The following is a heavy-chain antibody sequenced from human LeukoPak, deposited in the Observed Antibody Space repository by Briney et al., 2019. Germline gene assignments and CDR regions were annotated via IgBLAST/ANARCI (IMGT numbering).Heavy chain of an antibody. V-gene: IGHV4-30-2*01. CDR2: IYHSGST. D-gene: IGHD3-10*01. CDR3: ARQLWFGDLDY. Sequence: SQTLSLTCTVSGGSISSGGYYWSWIRQPPGKGLEWIGYIYHSGSTYYNPSLKSRVTISVDRSKNQFSLELSSVTAADTAVYYCARQLWFGDLDYWGQGTLLTVSS. CDR1: GGSISSGGYY. J-gene: IGHJ4*02.